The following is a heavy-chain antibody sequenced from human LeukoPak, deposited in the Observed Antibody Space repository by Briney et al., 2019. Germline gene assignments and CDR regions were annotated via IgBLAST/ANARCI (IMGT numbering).Heavy chain of an antibody. CDR3: ARDLIAAAGSHPPLDY. CDR1: GGTFSSYA. D-gene: IGHD6-13*01. V-gene: IGHV1-69*05. CDR2: IIPIFGTA. Sequence: SSVKVSCKASGGTFSSYAISWVRQAPGQGLEWMGRIIPIFGTANYAQKFQGRATITTDESTSTAYMELRSLRSEDTAVYYCARDLIAAAGSHPPLDYWGQGTLVTVSS. J-gene: IGHJ4*02.